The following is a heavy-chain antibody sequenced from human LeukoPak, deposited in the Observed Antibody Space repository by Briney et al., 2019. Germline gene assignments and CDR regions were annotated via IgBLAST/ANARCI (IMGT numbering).Heavy chain of an antibody. CDR1: GFTFSSYG. D-gene: IGHD6-13*01. CDR2: IRYDGSNK. Sequence: PGGSLRLSCAASGFTFSSYGMHWVRQTPGKGLEWVAFIRYDGSNKYYADSVKGRFTISRDNSKNTLYLQMNSLRAEDTAVYYCAKDKSSSWPSIWFDPWGQGTLVTVSS. CDR3: AKDKSSSWPSIWFDP. V-gene: IGHV3-30*02. J-gene: IGHJ5*02.